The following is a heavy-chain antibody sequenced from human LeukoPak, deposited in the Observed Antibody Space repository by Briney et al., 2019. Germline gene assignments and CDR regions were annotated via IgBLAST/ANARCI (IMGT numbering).Heavy chain of an antibody. Sequence: SETLSLTCTVSAVSISTYYWTWIRQPLGKGLEWIGYAYYSAITNYNTTLRNRVTISLDTSKNQFSLKLTSVTAADTSLYYCARSDGIRGKYLLDYWGQGSLVTVSS. CDR3: ARSDGIRGKYLLDY. CDR1: AVSISTYY. CDR2: AYYSAIT. V-gene: IGHV4-59*08. J-gene: IGHJ4*02. D-gene: IGHD2-2*01.